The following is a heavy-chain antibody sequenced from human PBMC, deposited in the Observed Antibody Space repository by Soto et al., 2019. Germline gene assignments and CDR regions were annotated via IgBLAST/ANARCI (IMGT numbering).Heavy chain of an antibody. Sequence: GASVKVSCKASGGTFSSYAISWVRQAPGQGLEWMGGIIPIFGTANYAQKFQGRVTITADKSTSTAYMELSSLRSEDTAVYYCARDLMYYDILTGYHRVNYGMDVWGQGTTVTVS. D-gene: IGHD3-9*01. J-gene: IGHJ6*02. CDR3: ARDLMYYDILTGYHRVNYGMDV. V-gene: IGHV1-69*06. CDR1: GGTFSSYA. CDR2: IIPIFGTA.